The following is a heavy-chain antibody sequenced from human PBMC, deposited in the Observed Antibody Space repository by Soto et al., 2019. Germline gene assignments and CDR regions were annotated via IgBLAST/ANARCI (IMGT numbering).Heavy chain of an antibody. CDR2: IYWDDDK. Sequence: QITLKESGPTLVKPTQTLTLTCTFSGFSLRTSGVGVGWIRXXXXKALEWLALIYWDDDKQYSPSLKSRLTXXXXXXXXXXXXXXXXXXXXXXXXXXXTHXYXYXXYYFDYWGQGTLVTVSS. V-gene: IGHV2-5*02. J-gene: IGHJ4*02. CDR3: THXYXYXXYYFDY. CDR1: GFSLRTSGVG. D-gene: IGHD3-16*01.